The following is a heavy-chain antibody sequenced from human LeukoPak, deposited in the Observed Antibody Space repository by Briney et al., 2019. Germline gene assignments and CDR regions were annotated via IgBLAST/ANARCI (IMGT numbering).Heavy chain of an antibody. Sequence: TSGGSLRLSCAASGFTFSSYSMNWVRQAPGRGLEWVSSISSSSSYRYYADSVKGRFTISRDNAKNSLYLQMNSLRAEDTAVYYCARGTYWSPLDFDYWGQGTLVTVSS. CDR2: ISSSSSYR. V-gene: IGHV3-21*01. CDR3: ARGTYWSPLDFDY. CDR1: GFTFSSYS. D-gene: IGHD3-10*01. J-gene: IGHJ4*02.